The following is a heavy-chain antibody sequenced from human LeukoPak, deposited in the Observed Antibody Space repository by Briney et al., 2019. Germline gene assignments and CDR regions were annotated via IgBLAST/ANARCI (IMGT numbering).Heavy chain of an antibody. J-gene: IGHJ4*02. CDR1: GGSISSYY. CDR3: ARVGPSSCFGY. CDR2: TYYSGST. Sequence: SETLSLTCTVSGGSISSYYWSWIRQPPGKGLEWIGYTYYSGSTNYNPSLKSRVTISVDTSKNQFSLKLSSVTAADTAVYYCARVGPSSCFGYWGQGTLVTVSS. V-gene: IGHV4-59*01. D-gene: IGHD2-15*01.